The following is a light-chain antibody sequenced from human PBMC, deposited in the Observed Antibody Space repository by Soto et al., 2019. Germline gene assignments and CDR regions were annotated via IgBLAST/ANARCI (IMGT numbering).Light chain of an antibody. CDR3: QQYGSSPAT. Sequence: EIVLTQSPGTLSLSPGERATLSCRASQCVRSSYLAWHQQKPGQAPRLLIYGASSRATGIPDRFSGSGSGTDFTLTISRLEPEDFAVYYCQQYGSSPATFGQGTKVEIK. CDR1: QCVRSSY. CDR2: GAS. V-gene: IGKV3-20*01. J-gene: IGKJ1*01.